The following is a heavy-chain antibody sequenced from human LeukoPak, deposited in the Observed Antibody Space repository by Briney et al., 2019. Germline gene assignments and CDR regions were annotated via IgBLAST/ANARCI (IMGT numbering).Heavy chain of an antibody. D-gene: IGHD1-26*01. CDR3: ASGGSYPDWFDP. CDR2: IYYRSKWYN. J-gene: IGHJ5*02. V-gene: IGHV6-1*01. CDR1: GDSVSSNSAA. Sequence: SQTLSLTCAISGDSVSSNSAAWNWIRQSPSRGLEWLGRIYYRSKWYNDHAVSVKSRITINPDTSKNQFSLQLNSVTPEDTAVYYCASGGSYPDWFDPWGQGTLVTVSS.